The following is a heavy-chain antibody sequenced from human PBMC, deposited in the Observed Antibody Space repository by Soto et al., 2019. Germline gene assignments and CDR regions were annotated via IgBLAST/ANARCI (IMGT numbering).Heavy chain of an antibody. CDR3: ARARGVAAAGLYFDY. CDR1: GGSISSSNW. J-gene: IGHJ4*02. V-gene: IGHV4-4*02. Sequence: TLSLTCAVSGGSISSSNWWSWVRQPPGKGLEWIGEIYHSGSTNYNPSLKSRVTISVDKSKNQFSLKLSSVTAADTAVYYCARARGVAAAGLYFDYWGQGTLVTVSS. D-gene: IGHD6-13*01. CDR2: IYHSGST.